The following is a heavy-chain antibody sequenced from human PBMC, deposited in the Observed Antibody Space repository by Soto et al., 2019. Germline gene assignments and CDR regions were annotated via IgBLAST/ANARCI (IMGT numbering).Heavy chain of an antibody. V-gene: IGHV1-3*01. CDR1: GYSFSSYA. CDR3: ATLVGLDSADP. CDR2: INGGNGNT. Sequence: QVQLVQSGAEVKKPGASVKISCKASGYSFSSYAMHWVRQAPGHRLEWMGWINGGNGNTQYSQKFQDRVTLTRDTSASTAYMELSSLKSEDTAVYYCATLVGLDSADPWGQGTLVTVSS. J-gene: IGHJ5*02. D-gene: IGHD3-22*01.